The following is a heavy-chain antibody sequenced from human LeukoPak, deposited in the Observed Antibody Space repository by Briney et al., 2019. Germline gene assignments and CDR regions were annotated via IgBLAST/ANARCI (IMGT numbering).Heavy chain of an antibody. CDR3: VIVGYGDYLIDY. Sequence: ASVKVSCKASGYTFTGYYMHWVRQVPGQGLEWMGWINPNSGGTNYAQKFQGWVTMTRDTSISTAYMELSRLRSDDTGVYFCVIVGYGDYLIDYWGKGTLVTVSS. CDR1: GYTFTGYY. CDR2: INPNSGGT. D-gene: IGHD4-17*01. V-gene: IGHV1-2*04. J-gene: IGHJ4*02.